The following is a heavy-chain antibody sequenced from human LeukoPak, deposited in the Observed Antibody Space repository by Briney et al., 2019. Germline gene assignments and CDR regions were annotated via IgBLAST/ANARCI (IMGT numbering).Heavy chain of an antibody. D-gene: IGHD3-10*01. J-gene: IGHJ4*02. CDR2: IRAGGDNT. CDR1: GFTLRSYV. CDR3: AKGMVRGVILKGFDY. V-gene: IGHV3-23*01. Sequence: GGSLRLSCVASGFTLRSYVMNWVRQTPGKGLEWVSGIRAGGDNTYYADSVKGRFTISRDNSKNTLYLQMNSLRAEDTAVYYCAKGMVRGVILKGFDYWGQGTLVTVSS.